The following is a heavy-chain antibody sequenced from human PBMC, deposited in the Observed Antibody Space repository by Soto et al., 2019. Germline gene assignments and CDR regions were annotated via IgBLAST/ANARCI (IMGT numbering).Heavy chain of an antibody. V-gene: IGHV3-23*01. D-gene: IGHD1-20*01. CDR1: GFTFSTYA. CDR3: AKITGPTAPF. CDR2: ISDSGSNT. Sequence: VGSLRLSCAASGFTFSTYALSWVRQGPGKGLEWVSAISDSGSNTYYADSVKGRFTISRDNSKDTLFLQMNNLRTEDTALYYCAKITGPTAPFWGQGTLVTV. J-gene: IGHJ4*02.